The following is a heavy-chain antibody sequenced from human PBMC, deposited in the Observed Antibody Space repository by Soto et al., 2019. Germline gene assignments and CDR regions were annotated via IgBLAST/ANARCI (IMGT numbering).Heavy chain of an antibody. CDR1: GYTFTTHY. V-gene: IGHV1-46*01. CDR3: ATRDPGHY. J-gene: IGHJ4*02. Sequence: QVQLVQSGAEVKKPGASVKVSCKASGYTFTTHYMHWVRQAPGQGLEWKGIISPDGGPTSYAQKFQGRLTMTRDTSTSTVYMELSSLSSEDTAVYYCATRDPGHYWGQGTLVTVSS. CDR2: ISPDGGPT.